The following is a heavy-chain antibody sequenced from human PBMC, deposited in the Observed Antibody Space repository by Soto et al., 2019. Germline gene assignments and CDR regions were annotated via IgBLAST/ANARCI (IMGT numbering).Heavy chain of an antibody. D-gene: IGHD3-10*01. Sequence: EVQLVESGGGLVKPGGSLRLSCAASGFTFSNAWMSWVRQAPGKGLEWVGRIKSKTDGGTTDYAAPMKGRFTISRDDSKNTLYLQMNSLKTEDTAVYYCTTDTVRGVTEGGFDYWGQGTLVTVSS. CDR2: IKSKTDGGTT. V-gene: IGHV3-15*01. CDR3: TTDTVRGVTEGGFDY. CDR1: GFTFSNAW. J-gene: IGHJ4*02.